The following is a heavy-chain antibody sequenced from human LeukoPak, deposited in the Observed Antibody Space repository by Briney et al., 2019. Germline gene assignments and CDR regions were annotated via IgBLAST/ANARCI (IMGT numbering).Heavy chain of an antibody. D-gene: IGHD2-2*01. V-gene: IGHV3-7*01. Sequence: GGSLRLSCGGSGFTFSRYWMSWVRQAPGKGLEWVANIKQDGSEKYYVDSVKGRFTISRDNSKNTVYVLMNSLRPEDTAVYYCARGTTRLAYYYMDVWGKGTTVTTSS. CDR1: GFTFSRYW. CDR3: ARGTTRLAYYYMDV. J-gene: IGHJ6*03. CDR2: IKQDGSEK.